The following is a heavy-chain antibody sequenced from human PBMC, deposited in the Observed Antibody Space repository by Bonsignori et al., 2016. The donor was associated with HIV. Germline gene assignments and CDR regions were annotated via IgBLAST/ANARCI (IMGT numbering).Heavy chain of an antibody. Sequence: QVQLQQWGAGLLKPLETLSLTCAVYGGSFSAYYWSWIRQSPGKGLEWIGEINHSGRTSYNPSLKSRVTVSVDTSKNQVSLNLTSVTAADTAIYYCARGHRSSDGWFSVFEIWGQGTMVTVSP. CDR1: GGSFSAYY. CDR2: INHSGRT. D-gene: IGHD6-19*01. CDR3: ARGHRSSDGWFSVFEI. J-gene: IGHJ3*02. V-gene: IGHV4-34*01.